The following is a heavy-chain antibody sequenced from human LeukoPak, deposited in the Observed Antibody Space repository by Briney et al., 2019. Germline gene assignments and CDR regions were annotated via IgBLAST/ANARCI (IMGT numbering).Heavy chain of an antibody. D-gene: IGHD3-22*01. CDR2: ISGSGDST. CDR3: AKGSSSFYYDSSGYYDLTFDY. CDR1: GFTVSSNY. J-gene: IGHJ4*02. Sequence: GGSLRLSCAASGFTVSSNYMSWVRQAPGKGLEWVSGISGSGDSTYYADSVKGLFTISRDNSKNTLYLQMISLRADDTASYYCAKGSSSFYYDSSGYYDLTFDYWGQGTLITVSS. V-gene: IGHV3-23*01.